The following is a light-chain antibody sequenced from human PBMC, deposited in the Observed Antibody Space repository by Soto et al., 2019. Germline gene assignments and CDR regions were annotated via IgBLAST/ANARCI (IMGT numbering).Light chain of an antibody. CDR3: SSYTSTNFVI. J-gene: IGLJ2*01. CDR2: DVS. CDR1: SSVIGDYKY. Sequence: QSALTQPASVSGSPGQSITISCTGSSSVIGDYKYVSWYKHHPGKAPKLMIYDVSNRPSGVSNRFSGSKSGNTASLTISGIQAEDEADYYCSSYTSTNFVIFGGGTKLTV. V-gene: IGLV2-14*03.